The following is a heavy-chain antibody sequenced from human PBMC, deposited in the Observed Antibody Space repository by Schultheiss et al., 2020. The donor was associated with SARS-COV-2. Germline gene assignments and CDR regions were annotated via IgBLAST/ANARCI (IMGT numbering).Heavy chain of an antibody. V-gene: IGHV3-9*01. CDR1: GFTFSSYA. CDR2: ISWNSGSI. J-gene: IGHJ6*02. CDR3: AKVAKACSSTSCYPTYYYYYGMDV. D-gene: IGHD2-2*01. Sequence: GGSLRLSCAASGFTFSSYAMHWVRQAPGKGLEWVSGISWNSGSIGYADSVKGRFTISRDNAKNSLYLQMNSLRAEDTALYYCAKVAKACSSTSCYPTYYYYYGMDVWGQGTTVTVSS.